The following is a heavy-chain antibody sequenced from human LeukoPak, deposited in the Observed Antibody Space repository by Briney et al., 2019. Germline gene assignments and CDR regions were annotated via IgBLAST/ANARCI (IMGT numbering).Heavy chain of an antibody. V-gene: IGHV1-46*01. CDR1: GYTFTDYY. CDR3: IREYEGGYFDY. D-gene: IGHD2-8*01. J-gene: IGHJ4*02. Sequence: ASVKVSCKTSGYTFTDYYIRWVRQAPGQGLEWIGIIYPSVDTTDSSQKFKGRVTVTRDTSTSTVYVELRTLRSEDTAIYYCIREYEGGYFDYWGQGTLVTVSS. CDR2: IYPSVDTT.